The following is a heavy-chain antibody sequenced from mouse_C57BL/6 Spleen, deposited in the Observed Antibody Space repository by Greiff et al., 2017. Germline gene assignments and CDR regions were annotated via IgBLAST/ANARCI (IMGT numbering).Heavy chain of an antibody. CDR3: ARNYGSPYAMDY. Sequence: QVQLQQPGADLVKPGASVKMSCKASGYTFTSYWITWVKQRPGQGLEWIGDIYPGSGSTNYNEKFKSKATLTVDTSSSTAYMQLSSLTSEDSAVYYCARNYGSPYAMDYWGQGTSVTVSS. J-gene: IGHJ4*01. V-gene: IGHV1-55*01. CDR1: GYTFTSYW. CDR2: IYPGSGST. D-gene: IGHD1-1*01.